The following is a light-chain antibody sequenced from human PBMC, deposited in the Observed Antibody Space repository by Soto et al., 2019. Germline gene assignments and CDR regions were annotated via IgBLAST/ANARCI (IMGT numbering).Light chain of an antibody. CDR2: DAS. CDR1: QSINTY. CDR3: QQYGSSGT. V-gene: IGKV3-20*01. J-gene: IGKJ1*01. Sequence: ENVLTQSPATLSLSAGEGATLPCRASQSINTYLACYQHKPGQAPRLLIYDASKRAGGIPGRLGSSWCGADFTLTISRNEAEDFAVYYCQQYGSSGTFGQGTRVDIK.